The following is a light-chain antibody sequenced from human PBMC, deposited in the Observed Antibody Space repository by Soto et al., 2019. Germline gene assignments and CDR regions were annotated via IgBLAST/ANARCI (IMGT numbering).Light chain of an antibody. CDR3: SSYTSDSSYV. CDR1: SSDVGLYDY. Sequence: QSFLTQPASVSWSPGQSITISCTGTSSDVGLYDYVSLYQQHPGKAPQLMIYAVSNRPSGVSNRFSASKSGNTASLFISGLQAEDEADYYCSSYTSDSSYVFGSGTKVTVL. V-gene: IGLV2-14*01. CDR2: AVS. J-gene: IGLJ1*01.